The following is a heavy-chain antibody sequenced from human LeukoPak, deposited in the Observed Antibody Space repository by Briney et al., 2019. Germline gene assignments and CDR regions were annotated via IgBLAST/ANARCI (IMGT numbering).Heavy chain of an antibody. J-gene: IGHJ5*02. CDR3: ARGYCSSTSCYVFWFDP. CDR1: GGSFSGYY. Sequence: SETLSLTCAVYGGSFSGYYWSWIRQPPGKGLEWIGEINHSGSTNYNPSLKSRVTISVDTSKNQFSLKLSSMTAADTAVYYCARGYCSSTSCYVFWFDPWGQGTLVTVSS. CDR2: INHSGST. V-gene: IGHV4-34*01. D-gene: IGHD2-2*01.